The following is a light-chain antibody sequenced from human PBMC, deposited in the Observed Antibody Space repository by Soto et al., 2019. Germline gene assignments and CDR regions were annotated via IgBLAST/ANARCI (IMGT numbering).Light chain of an antibody. V-gene: IGKV3-11*01. Sequence: VLTQSPATLSLSPGDRATLSCRAGQNINNFIAWYQHKPGQAPRLLIYDASNRATGIPGRFSGSWSGTDFTRTITSLESEDFADYYCQHRGRFGQETKVDIK. CDR3: QHRGR. CDR1: QNINNF. J-gene: IGKJ1*01. CDR2: DAS.